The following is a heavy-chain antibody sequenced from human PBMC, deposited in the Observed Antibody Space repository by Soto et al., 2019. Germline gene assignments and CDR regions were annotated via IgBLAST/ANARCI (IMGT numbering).Heavy chain of an antibody. CDR1: GGSFSGYY. CDR2: INHSGST. V-gene: IGHV4-34*01. D-gene: IGHD5-12*01. CDR3: ARRRAWIVAGHFDY. Sequence: SETLSLTCAVYGGSFSGYYWSWIRQPPGKGLEWIGEINHSGSTNYNPSLKSRVTISVDTSKNQFSLKLSSVTAADTAVYYCARRRAWIVAGHFDYWGQETLVTVSS. J-gene: IGHJ4*02.